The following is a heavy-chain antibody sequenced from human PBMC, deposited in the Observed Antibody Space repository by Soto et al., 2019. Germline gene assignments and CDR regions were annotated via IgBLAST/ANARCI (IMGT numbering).Heavy chain of an antibody. CDR2: IYDSGST. V-gene: IGHV4-31*03. J-gene: IGHJ5*02. Sequence: QVQLQESGPGLVKPSQTLSLTCTVSGGSISSGGYYWSWIRQPQGKGLEWIGYIYDSGSTYYNPSHKRRVTISVDSSKNQFSLKLSSVTAADTVVYYCARRVDPWGQGTLVTVSS. CDR1: GGSISSGGYY. CDR3: ARRVDP.